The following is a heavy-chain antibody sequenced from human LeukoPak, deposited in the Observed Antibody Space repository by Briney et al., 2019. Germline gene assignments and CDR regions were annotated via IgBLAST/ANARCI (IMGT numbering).Heavy chain of an antibody. D-gene: IGHD3-10*01. J-gene: IGHJ6*02. CDR1: GFTFSNHA. CDR2: ISGSGGST. V-gene: IGHV3-23*01. Sequence: PGGSLRLSCAASGFTFSNHAMSWVRQAPGRGLEWVSAISGSGGSTYYADSVKGRFTISRDNSKNTLYLQMNSLRAEDTAVYYXAXXFNXFGXXXXXYXYGMDVWGQGTTVTVSS. CDR3: AXXFNXFGXXXXXYXYGMDV.